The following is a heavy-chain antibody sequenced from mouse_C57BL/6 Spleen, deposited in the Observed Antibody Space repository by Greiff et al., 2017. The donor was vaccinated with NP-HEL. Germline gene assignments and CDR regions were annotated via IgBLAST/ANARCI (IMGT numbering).Heavy chain of an antibody. CDR2: ISDGGSYT. D-gene: IGHD4-1*01. CDR3: ARGRTVGPSWFAY. J-gene: IGHJ3*01. CDR1: GFTFSSYA. V-gene: IGHV5-4*03. Sequence: EVMLVESGGGLVKPGGSLKLSCAASGFTFSSYAMSWVRQTPEKRLEWVATISDGGSYTYYPDNVKGRFTISRDNAKNNLYLQMSHLKSEDTAMYYCARGRTVGPSWFAYWGQGTLVTVSA.